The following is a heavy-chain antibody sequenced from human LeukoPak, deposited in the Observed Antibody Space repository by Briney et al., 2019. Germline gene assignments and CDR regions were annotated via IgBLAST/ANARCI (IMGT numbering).Heavy chain of an antibody. CDR2: IDPNSGGT. CDR3: ARGFPPRRNYDSSGYYSYYFDH. V-gene: IGHV1-2*02. J-gene: IGHJ4*02. CDR1: GYTFTDYY. D-gene: IGHD3-22*01. Sequence: ASVKVSCKASGYTFTDYYIHWVRQAPGQGLEWMGWIDPNSGGTNYAQKLQGRVTMTTDTSTSTAYMELRSLRSDDTAVYYCARGFPPRRNYDSSGYYSYYFDHWGQGTLVTVSS.